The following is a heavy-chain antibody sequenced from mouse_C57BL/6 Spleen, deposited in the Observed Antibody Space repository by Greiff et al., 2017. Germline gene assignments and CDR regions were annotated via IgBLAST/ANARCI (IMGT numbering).Heavy chain of an antibody. V-gene: IGHV1-4*01. Sequence: QVQLQQSGAELARPGASVKMSCKASGYTFTRYTMHWVKQRPGQGLEWIGYINPSSGYTKYNQKFKDKAALTADKSSSTAYMQLSSLTSEDSAVYYFARDSPFDYWGQGTTLTVSS. CDR3: ARDSPFDY. J-gene: IGHJ2*01. CDR1: GYTFTRYT. CDR2: INPSSGYT.